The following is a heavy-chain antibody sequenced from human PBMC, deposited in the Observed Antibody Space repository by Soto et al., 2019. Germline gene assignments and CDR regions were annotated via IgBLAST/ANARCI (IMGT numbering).Heavy chain of an antibody. CDR2: IFYTGST. D-gene: IGHD3-9*01. V-gene: IGHV4-59*01. CDR3: AGYDMNLYWFDP. CDR1: GGSINDYY. J-gene: IGHJ5*02. Sequence: SETLSLTCTVSGGSINDYYWSWIRQPPGKGLEWIGQIFYTGSTNYNPSLKSRVTISVDRSKNQFSLRLRSVTAADTAVYYCAGYDMNLYWFDPWGQGTLVTVSS.